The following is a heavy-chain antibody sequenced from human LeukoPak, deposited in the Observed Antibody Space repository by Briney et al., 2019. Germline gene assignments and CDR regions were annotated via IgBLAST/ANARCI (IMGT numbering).Heavy chain of an antibody. CDR1: GFTVSSNY. J-gene: IGHJ5*02. CDR2: IYSGGST. Sequence: GGSLRLSCAASGFTVSSNYMSWVRQAPGKGLEWVSVIYSGGSTYYADSVKGRFTISGDNSKNTLYLQMNSLRAEDTAVYYCARNDYGDYHWFDPWGQGTLVTVSS. CDR3: ARNDYGDYHWFDP. V-gene: IGHV3-53*01. D-gene: IGHD4-17*01.